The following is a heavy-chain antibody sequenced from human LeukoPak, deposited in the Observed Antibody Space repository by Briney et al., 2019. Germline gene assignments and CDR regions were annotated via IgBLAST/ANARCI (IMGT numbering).Heavy chain of an antibody. CDR3: ARAGGSTVSHSDY. V-gene: IGHV3-53*01. Sequence: GGSLRLSCAASGFTVSSNYMSWVRQAPGKGLEWVSVIYSGGSTYYADSVKGRFTISKDNAKNSLYLQMNSLRAEDTAVYYCARAGGSTVSHSDYWGQGTLVTVSS. D-gene: IGHD4-17*01. CDR1: GFTVSSNY. J-gene: IGHJ4*02. CDR2: IYSGGST.